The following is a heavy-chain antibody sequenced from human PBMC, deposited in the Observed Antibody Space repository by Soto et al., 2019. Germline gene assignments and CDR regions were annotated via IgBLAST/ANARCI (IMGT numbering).Heavy chain of an antibody. J-gene: IGHJ6*03. CDR2: ISAYNGNT. CDR1: GYTFTSYG. CDR3: ARVPPYRRSRKDNYYYDYVDV. Sequence: SVKVSCKGSGYTFTSYGISWVRQAPGQGLEWMGWISAYNGNTNYAQKLQGRVTMTTDTSTSTAYMELRSLRSDDTSVYCCARVPPYRRSRKDNYYYDYVDVWGQGTPVTVSS. D-gene: IGHD3-16*01. V-gene: IGHV1-18*01.